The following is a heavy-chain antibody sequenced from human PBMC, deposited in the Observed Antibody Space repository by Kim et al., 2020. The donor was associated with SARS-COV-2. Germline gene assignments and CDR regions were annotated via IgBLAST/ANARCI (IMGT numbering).Heavy chain of an antibody. V-gene: IGHV4-59*08. Sequence: YSPSLKSSITIPMDTSKNQCTLKLGSVTAADTAVYYCARLKLWSGPNDYWGQGTLVTVSS. CDR3: ARLKLWSGPNDY. D-gene: IGHD3-3*01. J-gene: IGHJ4*02.